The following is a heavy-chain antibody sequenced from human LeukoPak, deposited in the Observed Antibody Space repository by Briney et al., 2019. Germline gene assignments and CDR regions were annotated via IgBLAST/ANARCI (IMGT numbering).Heavy chain of an antibody. CDR1: GFTFSNYW. D-gene: IGHD2-15*01. CDR2: IDSDGSTT. CDR3: AKSGLNRFDY. J-gene: IGHJ4*02. Sequence: PGGSLRLSCAASGFTFSNYWMHWVRQAPGKGLEWVSRIDSDGSTTNYAHSVKGRFTISRDNSKNTLYLQMNSLRVEDTAVYYCAKSGLNRFDYWGQGTLVTVSS. V-gene: IGHV3-74*01.